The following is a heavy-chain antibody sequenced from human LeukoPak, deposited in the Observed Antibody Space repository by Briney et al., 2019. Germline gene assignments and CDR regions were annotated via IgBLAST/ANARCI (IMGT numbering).Heavy chain of an antibody. CDR1: GFTFSDYW. D-gene: IGHD3-10*01. V-gene: IGHV3-74*01. Sequence: GGSLRLSCAASGFTFSDYWMHWVRQAPGKGLVWVSRISSDGSRVTYADSVKGRFTISRDNAKNTLYLQMNSLRAEDTAVYYCARIGGPTYYYGSGGFDYWGQGTLVTVSS. CDR2: ISSDGSRV. J-gene: IGHJ4*02. CDR3: ARIGGPTYYYGSGGFDY.